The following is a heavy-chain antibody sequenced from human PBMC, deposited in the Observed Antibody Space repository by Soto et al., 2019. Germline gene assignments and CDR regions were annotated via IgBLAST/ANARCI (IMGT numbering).Heavy chain of an antibody. V-gene: IGHV3-21*01. D-gene: IGHD1-1*01. Sequence: EVQLVEAGGGLVKPGGSLRLSCAASGFSFSNFTMNWVRQSPGKGLEWVSSIDTSGRNMYIYYADSVTGRFTISRDNAKKSVYLQMNSLRDEDTAVYYCEREKGSSHWNDGLMDVWGQGTTVTVSS. CDR3: EREKGSSHWNDGLMDV. CDR1: GFSFSNFT. CDR2: IDTSGRNMYI. J-gene: IGHJ6*02.